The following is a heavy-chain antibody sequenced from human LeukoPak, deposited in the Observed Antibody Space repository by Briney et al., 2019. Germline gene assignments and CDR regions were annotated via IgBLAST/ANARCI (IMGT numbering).Heavy chain of an antibody. J-gene: IGHJ5*02. Sequence: SETLSLTCTVSGGSISSGDYYWSWIRQHPGKGLEWIGYIYYSGSTYYNPSLKSRVTISVDTSKNQFSLKLSSVTAADTAVYYCAREHLAYCGGDCHFGTYNWFDPWGQGTLVTVSS. CDR2: IYYSGST. V-gene: IGHV4-31*03. CDR3: AREHLAYCGGDCHFGTYNWFDP. D-gene: IGHD2-21*02. CDR1: GGSISSGDYY.